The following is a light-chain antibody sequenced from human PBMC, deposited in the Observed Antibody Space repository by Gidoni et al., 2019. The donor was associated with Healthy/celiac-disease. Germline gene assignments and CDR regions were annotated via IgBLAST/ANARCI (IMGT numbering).Light chain of an antibody. CDR1: QSISSY. CDR2: AAS. CDR3: QQSYSTPLT. J-gene: IGKJ4*01. Sequence: PMTPSPSSLSASVGDRVTITCRASQSISSYLNWYQQKPGKAPKLLIYAASSLQSGVPSRVRGSGSGTEFTLTIRSLQPEEFATYYCQQSYSTPLTFGGGTKVEIK. V-gene: IGKV1-39*01.